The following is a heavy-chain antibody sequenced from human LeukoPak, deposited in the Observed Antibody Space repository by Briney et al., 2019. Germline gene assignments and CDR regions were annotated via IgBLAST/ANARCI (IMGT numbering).Heavy chain of an antibody. J-gene: IGHJ4*02. CDR3: ARDASGYVVGDH. Sequence: ASVKASCKVSGYTCTSIAMHWVPQAPGQRLEWMGWINAGNTNTTYSQKFQGRITITRDISASTGYMELSSLRSEDTAVYYCARDASGYVVGDHWGQGTLVTVSS. D-gene: IGHD5-12*01. CDR2: INAGNTNT. CDR1: GYTCTSIA. V-gene: IGHV1-3*01.